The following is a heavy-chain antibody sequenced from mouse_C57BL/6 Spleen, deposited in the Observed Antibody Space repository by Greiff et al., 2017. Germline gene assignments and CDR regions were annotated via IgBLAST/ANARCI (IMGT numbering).Heavy chain of an antibody. J-gene: IGHJ4*01. CDR3: ARENPRSMDY. Sequence: EVKLQQSGPELVKPGASVKISCKASGYTFTDYYMNWVKQSHGKSLEWIGDINPNNGGTSYNQKFKGKATLTVDKSSSTAYMELRSLTSEDSAVYYCARENPRSMDYWGQGTSVTVSS. CDR2: INPNNGGT. CDR1: GYTFTDYY. V-gene: IGHV1-26*01. D-gene: IGHD2-10*02.